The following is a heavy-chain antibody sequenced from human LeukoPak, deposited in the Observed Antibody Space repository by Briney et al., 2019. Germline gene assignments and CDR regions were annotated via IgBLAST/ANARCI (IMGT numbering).Heavy chain of an antibody. CDR3: ARSGDSSGFYYYYYYMDV. CDR1: GGSISSSSYY. CDR2: IYYSGST. Sequence: SETLSLTCTVSGGSISSSSYYWGWIRQPPGKGLEWIGSIYYSGSTYYNPSLKSRVTISVDTSKNQFSLKLSSVTAADTAVYYCARSGDSSGFYYYYYYMDVWGKGTTVTVSS. J-gene: IGHJ6*03. D-gene: IGHD3-22*01. V-gene: IGHV4-39*07.